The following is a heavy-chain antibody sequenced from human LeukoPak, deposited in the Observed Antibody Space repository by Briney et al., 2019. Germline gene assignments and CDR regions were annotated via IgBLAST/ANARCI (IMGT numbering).Heavy chain of an antibody. Sequence: PSETLSLTCAVYGGSFSGYYWSWIRQPPGKGLEWIGEINHSGSTNYNPSLKSRVTISVDTPKNQFSLKLSSVTAADTAVYYCARESLQGYYYGSGSLNRPFDYWGQGTLVTVSS. J-gene: IGHJ4*02. CDR1: GGSFSGYY. V-gene: IGHV4-34*01. D-gene: IGHD3-10*01. CDR3: ARESLQGYYYGSGSLNRPFDY. CDR2: INHSGST.